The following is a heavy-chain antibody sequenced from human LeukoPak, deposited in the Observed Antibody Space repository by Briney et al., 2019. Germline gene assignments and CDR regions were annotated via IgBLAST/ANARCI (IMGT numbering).Heavy chain of an antibody. CDR2: INHSGST. CDR1: GGSFSGYY. D-gene: IGHD3-10*01. Sequence: SETLSLTCAVYGGSFSGYYWSWIRQPPGKGLEWIGEINHSGSTNYNPSLKSRVTISVDTSKNQFSPKLSSVTAADTAVYYCARGLLTYYYGSGSYYNGKNSWFDPWGQGTLVTVSS. J-gene: IGHJ5*02. CDR3: ARGLLTYYYGSGSYYNGKNSWFDP. V-gene: IGHV4-34*01.